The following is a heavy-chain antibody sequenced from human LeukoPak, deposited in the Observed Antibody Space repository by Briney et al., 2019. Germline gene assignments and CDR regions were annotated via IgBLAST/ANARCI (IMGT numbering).Heavy chain of an antibody. J-gene: IGHJ4*02. V-gene: IGHV3-30*07. CDR3: ARAHPFYDYGDENSDGTIDY. D-gene: IGHD4-17*01. CDR1: GFTFSSYA. Sequence: GGSLRLSCAASGFTFSSYAMRWVRQAPGKGLEWVAVISYDGSNKYYADSVKGRFTISRDNAKNSLYLQMNSLRAEDTAVYYCARAHPFYDYGDENSDGTIDYWGQGTLVTVSS. CDR2: ISYDGSNK.